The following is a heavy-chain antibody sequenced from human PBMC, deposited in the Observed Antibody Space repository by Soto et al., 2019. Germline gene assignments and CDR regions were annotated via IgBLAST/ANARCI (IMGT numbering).Heavy chain of an antibody. CDR2: IYSGGST. Sequence: GGSLRLSCAASGFTVSSNYMSWVRQAPGKGLEWVSVIYSGGSTYYADSVKGRFTISRDNSKNTLYLQMNSLRAEDTAVYYCARDAGRSSSWYRNAFDIWGQGTMVTVS. CDR1: GFTVSSNY. CDR3: ARDAGRSSSWYRNAFDI. V-gene: IGHV3-53*01. D-gene: IGHD6-13*01. J-gene: IGHJ3*02.